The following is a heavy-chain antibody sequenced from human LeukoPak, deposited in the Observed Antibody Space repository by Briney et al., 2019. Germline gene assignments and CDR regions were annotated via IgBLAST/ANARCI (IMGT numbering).Heavy chain of an antibody. V-gene: IGHV4-30-4*01. Sequence: PSETLSLTCTVSGDSISSADYYWSWIRQPPGKGLEWIGYIYYSGSTYYNPSLRSRLTISIYTSKKQFSLKLSSVTAADTAVYYCARVLFASYSQLDYWGQGALVAVSS. CDR3: ARVLFASYSQLDY. CDR2: IYYSGST. J-gene: IGHJ4*02. CDR1: GDSISSADYY. D-gene: IGHD1-26*01.